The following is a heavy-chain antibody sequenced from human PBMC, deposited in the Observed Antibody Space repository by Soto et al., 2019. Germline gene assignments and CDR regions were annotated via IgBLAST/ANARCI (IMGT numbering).Heavy chain of an antibody. V-gene: IGHV3-74*01. CDR1: GFTFSSYW. D-gene: IGHD5-18*01. J-gene: IGHJ6*01. CDR3: ARDGWGDVDTAILDGVHRNGNSADYYGVED. Sequence: GGSLRLSCAASGFTFSSYWMHWVRQAPGKGLVWVSRINSDGSSTSYADSVKGRFTISRDNAKNTLYLQMNSLRAEDTAVYYCARDGWGDVDTAILDGVHRNGNSADYYGVEDWVQGTTVTVPS. CDR2: INSDGSST.